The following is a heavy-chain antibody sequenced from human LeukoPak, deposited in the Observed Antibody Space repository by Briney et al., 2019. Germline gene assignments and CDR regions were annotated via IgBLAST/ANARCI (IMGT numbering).Heavy chain of an antibody. J-gene: IGHJ4*02. CDR2: ISGDGGIT. V-gene: IGHV3-43*02. Sequence: PGGSLRLSCAASGFNFDDYAMDWVPQAPGRGLEWVSLISGDGGITYYADFVKGRFSISRDNSKNSLYLQMDSLRSEDTAMYYCAKESGKFDYWGQGTLVVVSS. CDR3: AKESGKFDY. CDR1: GFNFDDYA.